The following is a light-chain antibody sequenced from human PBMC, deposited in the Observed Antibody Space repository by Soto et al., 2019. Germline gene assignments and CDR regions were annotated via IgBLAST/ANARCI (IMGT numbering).Light chain of an antibody. J-gene: IGLJ2*01. CDR1: SGDIGAYNY. Sequence: QSALTQPASVSGSPGQSITISCTGTSGDIGAYNYVSWYQQYPGKAPKLMIYEVSNRPSGVSTRFSGSKSGNAASLTISGLQAEDEAEYYCSSHTTSRTLVFGGGTKLTVL. CDR3: SSHTTSRTLV. V-gene: IGLV2-14*01. CDR2: EVS.